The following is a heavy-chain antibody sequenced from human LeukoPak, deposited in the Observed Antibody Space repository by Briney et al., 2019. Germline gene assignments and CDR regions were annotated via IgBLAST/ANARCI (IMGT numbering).Heavy chain of an antibody. J-gene: IGHJ4*02. CDR1: GGSISSSSYY. CDR2: VYYSGST. D-gene: IGHD5-18*01. CDR3: ASTWGYSYGYAWGY. V-gene: IGHV4-39*01. Sequence: SETLSLTCTVSGGSISSSSYYWGWIRQPPGKGLEWIGSVYYSGSTYYNPSLKSRVTISVDTSKNQFSLKLSSVTAADTAVYYCASTWGYSYGYAWGYWGQGTLVTVSS.